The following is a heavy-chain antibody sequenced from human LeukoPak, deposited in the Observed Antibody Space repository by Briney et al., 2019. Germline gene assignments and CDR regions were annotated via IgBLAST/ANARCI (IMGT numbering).Heavy chain of an antibody. Sequence: PGGSLRLSCTASGFTFITYWMSWVRQAPGKGLVWVSRISSDGINTSYADSVKGRFTISRDNAKNTLNLQMNSLRAEDTAVYYCARDLGQYYDTSDNWFDPWGQGTLVTVSS. J-gene: IGHJ5*02. D-gene: IGHD3-22*01. CDR1: GFTFITYW. V-gene: IGHV3-74*01. CDR2: ISSDGINT. CDR3: ARDLGQYYDTSDNWFDP.